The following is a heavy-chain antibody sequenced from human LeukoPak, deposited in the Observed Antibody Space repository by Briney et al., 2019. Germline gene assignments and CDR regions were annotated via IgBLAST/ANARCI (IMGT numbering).Heavy chain of an antibody. CDR2: ISGSGGTT. Sequence: GGSLRLSCAASGFTFSSYAMSWVRQAPGRGLEWVSAISGSGGTTYYADSVKGRFTISRDNSKNTLYLQVNSLRAEDTAVYYCAKPGEHGIFDYWGQGTLVTVSS. J-gene: IGHJ4*02. V-gene: IGHV3-23*01. CDR3: AKPGEHGIFDY. D-gene: IGHD7-27*01. CDR1: GFTFSSYA.